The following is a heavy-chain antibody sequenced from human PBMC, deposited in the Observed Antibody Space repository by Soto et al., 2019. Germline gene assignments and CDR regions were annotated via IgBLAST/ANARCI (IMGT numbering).Heavy chain of an antibody. CDR3: ASRSEELTDYGDYAGHNEYFQH. V-gene: IGHV1-69*12. J-gene: IGHJ1*01. Sequence: QVQLVQSGAEVKKPGSSVKVSCKASGGTFSSYAISWVRQAPGQGLEWMGGIIPIFGTANYAQKFQGRVTITADESTSTAYMELSSLRSEDTAVYYCASRSEELTDYGDYAGHNEYFQHWGQGTLVTVSS. CDR1: GGTFSSYA. D-gene: IGHD4-17*01. CDR2: IIPIFGTA.